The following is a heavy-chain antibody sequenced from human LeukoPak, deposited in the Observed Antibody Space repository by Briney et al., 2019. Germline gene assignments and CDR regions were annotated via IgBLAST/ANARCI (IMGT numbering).Heavy chain of an antibody. D-gene: IGHD2-15*01. Sequence: GGSLRLSCAASGFTFSSYAMSWVRQAPGKGLEWVSAISGSGGSTYYADSVKGRFTISRDNSKNTLYLQMNSLRAEDTAVYYCAKGRYCSGGSCYSPLDPWGQGTLVTVSS. J-gene: IGHJ5*02. CDR2: ISGSGGST. CDR1: GFTFSSYA. CDR3: AKGRYCSGGSCYSPLDP. V-gene: IGHV3-23*01.